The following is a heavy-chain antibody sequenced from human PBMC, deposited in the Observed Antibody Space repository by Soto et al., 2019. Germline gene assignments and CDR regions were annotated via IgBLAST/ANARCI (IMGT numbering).Heavy chain of an antibody. D-gene: IGHD1-1*01. J-gene: IGHJ6*02. V-gene: IGHV3-30*18. CDR1: GFTFSSYG. CDR2: ISYDGTNK. Sequence: GGSLRLSCAASGFTFSSYGMHWVRQAPGKGLEWVAVISYDGTNKYYADSVKGRFTISRDNSKNTLYLQMNSLRAEDTAVYYCAKVPSTNEDYYGMDLWGQGTTVTVSS. CDR3: AKVPSTNEDYYGMDL.